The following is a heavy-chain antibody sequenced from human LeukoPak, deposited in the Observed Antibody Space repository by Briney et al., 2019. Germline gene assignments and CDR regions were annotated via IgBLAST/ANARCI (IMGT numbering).Heavy chain of an antibody. V-gene: IGHV1-69*05. Sequence: ASVKVSCKASGGTFSSYAISWVRQAPGQGLEWMGRIVPIFGTANYAQKFQGRVTITTDESTSTAYMELSSLRSEDTAVYYCARANTIVGAFFDYWGQGTLVTVSS. J-gene: IGHJ4*02. CDR2: IVPIFGTA. CDR3: ARANTIVGAFFDY. CDR1: GGTFSSYA. D-gene: IGHD1-26*01.